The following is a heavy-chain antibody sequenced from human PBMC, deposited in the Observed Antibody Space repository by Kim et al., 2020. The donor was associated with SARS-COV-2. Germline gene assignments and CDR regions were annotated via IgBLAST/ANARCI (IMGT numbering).Heavy chain of an antibody. D-gene: IGHD1-26*01. J-gene: IGHJ4*02. CDR3: AKGVDIVGATNFDY. Sequence: ADSVKGRFTISRDNSKNTLYLQMNSLRAEDTAVYYCAKGVDIVGATNFDYWGQGTLVTVSS. V-gene: IGHV3-30*02.